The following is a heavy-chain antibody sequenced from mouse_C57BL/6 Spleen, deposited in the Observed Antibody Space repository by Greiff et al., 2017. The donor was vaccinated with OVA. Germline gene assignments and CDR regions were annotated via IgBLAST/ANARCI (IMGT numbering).Heavy chain of an antibody. D-gene: IGHD2-4*01. V-gene: IGHV1-52*01. CDR3: ARRYDYDGPWFAY. Sequence: QVQLQQPGAELVRPGSSVKLSCKASGYTFTSYWMHWVKQRPIQGLEWIGNIDPSDSETHYNQKFKDKATLTVDKSSSTAYMQLSSLTSEDSAVYYCARRYDYDGPWFAYWGKGTLVTV. J-gene: IGHJ3*01. CDR1: GYTFTSYW. CDR2: IDPSDSET.